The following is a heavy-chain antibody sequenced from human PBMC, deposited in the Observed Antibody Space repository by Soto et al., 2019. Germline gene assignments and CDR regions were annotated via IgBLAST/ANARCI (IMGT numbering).Heavy chain of an antibody. J-gene: IGHJ4*02. CDR3: AASYGSGYRAFDY. D-gene: IGHD3-10*01. Sequence: QVQLVQSGTEVKKPGSSVKVSCKASGDTFSFYTINWVRQAPGLGLEWVGRINPIVSMSNYAQKIQGRVSITADKSTSTAYMELGSLRSDDTAMYFCAASYGSGYRAFDYWGQGALVIVSS. V-gene: IGHV1-69*02. CDR2: INPIVSMS. CDR1: GDTFSFYT.